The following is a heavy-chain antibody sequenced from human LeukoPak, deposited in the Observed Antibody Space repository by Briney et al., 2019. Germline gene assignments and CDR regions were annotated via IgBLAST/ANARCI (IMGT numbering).Heavy chain of an antibody. J-gene: IGHJ3*02. CDR3: ARDPNLLAFDI. CDR2: ISRSSSNI. V-gene: IGHV3-21*01. CDR1: GFTFSTYS. Sequence: GGSLGLSCAASGFTFSTYSMNWVRQAPGKGLEWVSSISRSSSNIYYADSVKGRFTISRDNAKNSLYLQMNSLRAEDTAVYYCARDPNLLAFDIWGQGTTVTVSS. D-gene: IGHD2-21*01.